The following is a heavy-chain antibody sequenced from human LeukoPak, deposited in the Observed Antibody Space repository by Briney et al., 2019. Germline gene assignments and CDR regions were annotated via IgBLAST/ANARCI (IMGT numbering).Heavy chain of an antibody. CDR3: AKSGSQGYYFDY. V-gene: IGHV3-9*01. Sequence: PGGSLRLSCAASGFTFDDYAMHWVRQAPGKGLEWVSGISWNSGSIGYADSVKGRFTISRDNAKNSLYLQMNSLRAEDTALYYCAKSGSQGYYFDYWGQGTPVTVSS. CDR2: ISWNSGSI. J-gene: IGHJ4*02. CDR1: GFTFDDYA. D-gene: IGHD6-25*01.